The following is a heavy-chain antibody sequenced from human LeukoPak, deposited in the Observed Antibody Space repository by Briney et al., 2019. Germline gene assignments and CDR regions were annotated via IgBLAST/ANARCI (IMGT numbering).Heavy chain of an antibody. Sequence: GGSLRLSCAASGFTFDDYAIHWVRQAPGKGLEWVSGISWNSGSIGYADSVKGRFTISRDNAKKSLYIQMHSLRAEDMALYYCAKGLSSSWYGYFDYWGQGTLVTVSS. J-gene: IGHJ4*02. D-gene: IGHD6-13*01. CDR2: ISWNSGSI. V-gene: IGHV3-9*03. CDR3: AKGLSSSWYGYFDY. CDR1: GFTFDDYA.